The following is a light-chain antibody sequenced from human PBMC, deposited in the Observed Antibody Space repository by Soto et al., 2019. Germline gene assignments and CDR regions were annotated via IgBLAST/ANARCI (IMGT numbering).Light chain of an antibody. J-gene: IGKJ1*01. V-gene: IGKV1-5*03. CDR3: QQYNTYSRT. CDR2: KAS. Sequence: DIQMTQSPSTLSASVGDRVTITCRASQSISSWLAWYQQKPGKVSKLLIYKASSLESGVESLFSGSGSGTEFTLTISSLQPDDFATYYCQQYNTYSRTFGQGTKLEIK. CDR1: QSISSW.